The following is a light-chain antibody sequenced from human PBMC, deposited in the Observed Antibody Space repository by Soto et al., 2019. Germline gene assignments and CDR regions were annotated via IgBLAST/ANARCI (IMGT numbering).Light chain of an antibody. Sequence: EIVLTQSPATLSLSPGERATLSCRASQSVITYLAWYQQKPGQAPRLLIYDASKRATGIPARFSGSESGTDFTLTISSLEPEDSAVYYCQQRSNWPPTWTFGQGTKVEIK. CDR3: QQRSNWPPTWT. CDR2: DAS. J-gene: IGKJ1*01. V-gene: IGKV3-11*01. CDR1: QSVITY.